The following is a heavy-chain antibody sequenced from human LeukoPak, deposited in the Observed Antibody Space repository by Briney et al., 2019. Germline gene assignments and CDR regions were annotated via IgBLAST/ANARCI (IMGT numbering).Heavy chain of an antibody. J-gene: IGHJ5*02. D-gene: IGHD2-2*01. CDR3: ARRGYCSSTSCYFPNWFDP. CDR1: GGSFSGYY. Sequence: SETLSLTCAVYGGSFSGYYWSWIRQPPGKGLEWIGEINHSGSTNYNPSLKSRVTISVDTSKNQFSLKLSSVTAADTAVYYCARRGYCSSTSCYFPNWFDPWGQGTLVTVSS. CDR2: INHSGST. V-gene: IGHV4-34*01.